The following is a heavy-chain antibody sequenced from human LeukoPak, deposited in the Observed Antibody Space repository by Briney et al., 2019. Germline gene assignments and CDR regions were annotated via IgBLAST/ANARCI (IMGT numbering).Heavy chain of an antibody. CDR3: ARETYGYYYYYYMDV. CDR1: GYTFTSYY. V-gene: IGHV1-46*01. J-gene: IGHJ6*03. CDR2: INPSGGST. D-gene: IGHD2-21*01. Sequence: ASVKVSCKASGYTFTSYYMHWVRQAPGQGLEWMGIINPSGGSTSYAQKFQGRVTMTRDTSTSTVYMELSSLRSEDTAVYYCARETYGYYYYYYMDVWGKGTTVTVSS.